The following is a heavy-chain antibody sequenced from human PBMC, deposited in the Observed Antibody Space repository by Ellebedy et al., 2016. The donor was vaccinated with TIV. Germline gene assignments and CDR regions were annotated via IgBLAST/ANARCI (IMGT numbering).Heavy chain of an antibody. D-gene: IGHD2-2*02. CDR2: MNPNSGNT. V-gene: IGHV1-8*01. Sequence: ASVKVSXXASGYTFTSYDINWVRQATGQGLEWMGWMNPNSGNTGYAQKFQGRVTMTRNTSISTAYMELSSLRSEDTAVYYCARARRYCSSTSCYRRDYYYYMDVWGKGTTVTVSS. CDR3: ARARRYCSSTSCYRRDYYYYMDV. J-gene: IGHJ6*03. CDR1: GYTFTSYD.